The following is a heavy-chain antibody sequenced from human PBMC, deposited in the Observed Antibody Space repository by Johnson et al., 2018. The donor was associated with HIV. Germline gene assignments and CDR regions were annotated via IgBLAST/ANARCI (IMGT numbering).Heavy chain of an antibody. CDR1: GFTFCNFW. V-gene: IGHV3-7*01. D-gene: IGHD2-15*01. J-gene: IGHJ3*02. Sequence: EVQLVESGGGLVQPGGSLRLSCAASGFTFCNFWMSWVRQAPGRGPEWVANIKQDGSEKYYVDSVKGRFTISRDNAKRSLYVEMNSLRAEDTAVYYCARDAPYCSGGTCYSDAFDIWGQGTMVTVSS. CDR2: IKQDGSEK. CDR3: ARDAPYCSGGTCYSDAFDI.